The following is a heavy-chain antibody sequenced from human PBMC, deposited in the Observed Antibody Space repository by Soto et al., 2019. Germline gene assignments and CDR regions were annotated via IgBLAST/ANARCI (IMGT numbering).Heavy chain of an antibody. CDR3: AMIRGIAADEGFSAWFDP. CDR1: GGSISSYY. Sequence: LSLTCTVSGGSISSYYWSWIRQPPGNGLEWIGYIYYSGSTNYNPSLKSRVTISVDTSKNQFSLKLSSVTAADTAVYYCAMIRGIAADEGFSAWFDPCGQGNLVTVSS. J-gene: IGHJ5*02. V-gene: IGHV4-59*01. D-gene: IGHD6-13*01. CDR2: IYYSGST.